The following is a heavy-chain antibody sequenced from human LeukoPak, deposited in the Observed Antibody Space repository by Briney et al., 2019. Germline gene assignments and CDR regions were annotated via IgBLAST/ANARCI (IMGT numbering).Heavy chain of an antibody. Sequence: PSETLSLTCTVSGYSISSGYYWGWIRQPPGKGLEWIGIIYHSGSVYFNPSLKSRVTISVDTSNNQFSLKLSSVTAADTAVYYCASTITVTTDYWGQGTLVTVSS. CDR3: ASTITVTTDY. CDR2: IYHSGSV. D-gene: IGHD4-17*01. V-gene: IGHV4-38-2*02. J-gene: IGHJ4*02. CDR1: GYSISSGYY.